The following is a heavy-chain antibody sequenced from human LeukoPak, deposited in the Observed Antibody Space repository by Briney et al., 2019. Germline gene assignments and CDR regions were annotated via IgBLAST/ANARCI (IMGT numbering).Heavy chain of an antibody. CDR3: AKDMAAYYYSSGNIDY. Sequence: GGSLRLSCAASGFTLSTYAMHWVRQAPGTGLEWVSLISWDGGSTYYADSVKGRFTISRDNSKNSLYLQMNSLRAEDTALYYCAKDMAAYYYSSGNIDYWGQGTLVTVSS. V-gene: IGHV3-43D*03. CDR1: GFTLSTYA. J-gene: IGHJ4*02. D-gene: IGHD3-10*01. CDR2: ISWDGGST.